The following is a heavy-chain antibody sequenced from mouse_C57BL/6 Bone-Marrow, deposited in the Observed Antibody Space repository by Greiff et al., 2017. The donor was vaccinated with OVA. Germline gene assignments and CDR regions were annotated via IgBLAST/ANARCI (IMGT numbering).Heavy chain of an antibody. CDR3: TRVYNLYAMDY. Sequence: EVHLVESGEGLVKPGGSLKLSCAASGFTFSSYAMSWVRQTPEKRLEWVAYISSGGDYIYYADTVKGRFTISRDNARNTLYLQMSSLKSEDTAMYYCTRVYNLYAMDYWGQGTSVTVSS. J-gene: IGHJ4*01. V-gene: IGHV5-9-1*02. CDR1: GFTFSSYA. CDR2: ISSGGDYI. D-gene: IGHD1-3*01.